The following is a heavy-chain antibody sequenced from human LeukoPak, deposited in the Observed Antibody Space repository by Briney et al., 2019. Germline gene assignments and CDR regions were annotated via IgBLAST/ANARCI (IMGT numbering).Heavy chain of an antibody. CDR1: GFIFSSYA. Sequence: GRSLRLSCAASGFIFSSYAMHWVRQAPGKGLEWVAVISYDGSNEYYADSVKGRFTISRDISKSTLYLQMNSLRAEDTAVYYCARDGEGVYYDSSGYSAVIDYWGQGTLVTVSS. D-gene: IGHD3-22*01. J-gene: IGHJ4*02. CDR3: ARDGEGVYYDSSGYSAVIDY. CDR2: ISYDGSNE. V-gene: IGHV3-30*03.